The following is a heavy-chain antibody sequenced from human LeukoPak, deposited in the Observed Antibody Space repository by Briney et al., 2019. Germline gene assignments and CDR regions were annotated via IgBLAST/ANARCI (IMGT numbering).Heavy chain of an antibody. Sequence: GWSLRHSCAASGFTFSNYAMTWVRQAPGKGLKWVSSISGGGDRSFQREVTIGPFTISRDNSRRTLYLQMNNLRAEDTAVYYCARWLRRPIDYWGQGTLVTVSS. CDR3: ARWLRRPIDY. J-gene: IGHJ4*02. CDR2: ISGGGDRS. D-gene: IGHD5-12*01. V-gene: IGHV3-23*01. CDR1: GFTFSNYA.